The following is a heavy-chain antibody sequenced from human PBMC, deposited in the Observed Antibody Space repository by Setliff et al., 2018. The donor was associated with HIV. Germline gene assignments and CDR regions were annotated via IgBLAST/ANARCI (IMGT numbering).Heavy chain of an antibody. J-gene: IGHJ5*02. CDR1: GGSISTYY. CDR2: IYYTGRT. D-gene: IGHD3-3*01. CDR3: ARDVGGFTLFAVPRGGFDP. Sequence: SETLSLTCTVSGGSISTYYWSWIRQAPGRGLEWIGYIYYTGRTNYNPSLKSRVTMSLDSSKKQFSLKLSSVTAADTAVYFCARDVGGFTLFAVPRGGFDPWGQGTLVTVSS. V-gene: IGHV4-59*01.